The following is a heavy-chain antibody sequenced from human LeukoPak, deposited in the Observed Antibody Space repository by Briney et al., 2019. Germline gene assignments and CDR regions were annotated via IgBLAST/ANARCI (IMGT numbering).Heavy chain of an antibody. D-gene: IGHD6-19*01. CDR1: GFTFSSYG. CDR3: AREHTPFGSGCTAAY. CDR2: IRYDGSNK. J-gene: IGHJ4*02. V-gene: IGHV3-30*02. Sequence: GGSLRLSCAASGFTFSSYGMHWVRQAPGKGLEWVAFIRYDGSNKYYADSVKGRFTISRDNSKNTLYLQMNSLRAEDTAVYYCAREHTPFGSGCTAAYWGQGTLVTVSS.